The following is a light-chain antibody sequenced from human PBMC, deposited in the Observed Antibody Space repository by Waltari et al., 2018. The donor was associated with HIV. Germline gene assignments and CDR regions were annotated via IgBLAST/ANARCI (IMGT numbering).Light chain of an antibody. CDR2: DVS. Sequence: QSALTQPASVSGSPGQSITISCTGSSNDVGGYNYVSWYQQHPGKAPSLMIYDVSTRPSGVSDRFSASKSGDTASLTISGLQPEDEADYYCESYTSTSVWVFGGGTRLTVL. V-gene: IGLV2-14*03. CDR1: SNDVGGYNY. J-gene: IGLJ3*02. CDR3: ESYTSTSVWV.